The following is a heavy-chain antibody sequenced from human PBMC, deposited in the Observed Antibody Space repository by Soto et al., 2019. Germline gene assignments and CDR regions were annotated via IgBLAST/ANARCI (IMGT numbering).Heavy chain of an antibody. CDR1: GYTFTNSG. CDR3: AREDYYDSSGYLPVRYYFGMDV. Sequence: ASVKVSCKASGYTFTNSGISWVRQAPGQGLEWMGWIGAYNGHTKYAQKLQGRVTMTTDTSTSTAYMELRSLKSDDTAVYYCAREDYYDSSGYLPVRYYFGMDVWGQGTTVTVS. CDR2: IGAYNGHT. V-gene: IGHV1-18*01. D-gene: IGHD3-22*01. J-gene: IGHJ6*02.